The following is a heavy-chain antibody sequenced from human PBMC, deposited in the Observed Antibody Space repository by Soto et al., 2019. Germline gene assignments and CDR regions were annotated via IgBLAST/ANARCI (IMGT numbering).Heavy chain of an antibody. CDR3: AVESPRVYFDY. V-gene: IGHV1-69*13. CDR1: GGTXNSYA. Sequence: GXSXKVSFTASGGTXNSYAIRLVRQAPGQGLEWMGGIIPIFGTENYAQKFQGRVTITADESTSTAYMEMSSLRSEDTAVYYCAVESPRVYFDYWGQGTLGTVSS. CDR2: IIPIFGTE. J-gene: IGHJ4*02.